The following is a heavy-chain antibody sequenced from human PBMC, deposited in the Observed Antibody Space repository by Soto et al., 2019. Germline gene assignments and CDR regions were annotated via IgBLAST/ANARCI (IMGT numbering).Heavy chain of an antibody. CDR1: GGSISSYY. V-gene: IGHV4-59*01. D-gene: IGHD6-13*01. J-gene: IGHJ5*02. CDR2: IYYSGST. Sequence: SETLSLTCTVSGGSISSYYWSWIRQPPGKGLEWIGYIYYSGSTNYNPSLKSRVTISVDTSKNQFSLKLSSVTAADTAVYYCARVMYSSSWYRWFDPWGQGTLVTVSS. CDR3: ARVMYSSSWYRWFDP.